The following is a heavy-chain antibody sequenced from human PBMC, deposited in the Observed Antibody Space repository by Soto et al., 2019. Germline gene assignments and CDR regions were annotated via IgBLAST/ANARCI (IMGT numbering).Heavy chain of an antibody. CDR2: ISAYNGNT. Sequence: SVKVSCKASGYTFASYGISWVRQAPGQGLEWMGWISAYNGNTNYAQKLQGRVTMTRDTSTSTAYMELRRLRSDETAVYYCARITAAITGAFDPWGQGTLVTVSS. CDR3: ARITAAITGAFDP. CDR1: GYTFASYG. J-gene: IGHJ5*02. V-gene: IGHV1-18*01. D-gene: IGHD2-2*01.